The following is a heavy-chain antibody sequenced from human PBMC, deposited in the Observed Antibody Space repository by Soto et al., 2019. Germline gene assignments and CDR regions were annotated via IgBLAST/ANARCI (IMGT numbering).Heavy chain of an antibody. V-gene: IGHV3-53*01. J-gene: IGHJ3*02. CDR1: GFTVSSNY. CDR3: ARGYCSGGSCFGAFDI. CDR2: IYSGGST. Sequence: EVQLVESGGGLIQPGGSLRLSCAASGFTVSSNYMSWVRQAPGKGLEWVSVIYSGGSTYYADSVKVRFTISRDNSKNTLYLQMNSLRAEDTAVYYCARGYCSGGSCFGAFDIWGQGTMVTVSS. D-gene: IGHD2-15*01.